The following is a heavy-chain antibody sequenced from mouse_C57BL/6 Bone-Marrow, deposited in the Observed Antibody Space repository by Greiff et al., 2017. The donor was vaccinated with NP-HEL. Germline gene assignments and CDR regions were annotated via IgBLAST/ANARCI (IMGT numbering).Heavy chain of an antibody. D-gene: IGHD1-1*01. CDR2: IYPRSGNT. CDR1: GYTFTSYG. J-gene: IGHJ2*01. Sequence: VQLQQSGAELARPGASVKLSCKASGYTFTSYGTSWVKQRTGQGCEWIGEIYPRSGNTYYNEKFKGKVTLTADKSSSTAYMALRSLTSEDSSVYVYLYYYGNRSNFWDRGTTLTVSS. CDR3: LYYYGNRSNF. V-gene: IGHV1-81*01.